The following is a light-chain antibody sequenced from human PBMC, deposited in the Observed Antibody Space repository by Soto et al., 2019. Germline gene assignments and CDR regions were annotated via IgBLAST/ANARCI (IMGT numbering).Light chain of an antibody. CDR2: EVT. Sequence: QSALTQPASVSGSPGQSITISCSGTSSDVGAHDFVSWYQHHPDKAPKVIIFEVTKRPSGVSSRFSGSKTGNTASLTISGLQAEDGADYYWNSYTPSKTLIFGGGTKLTVL. J-gene: IGLJ2*01. CDR3: NSYTPSKTLI. CDR1: SSDVGAHDF. V-gene: IGLV2-14*01.